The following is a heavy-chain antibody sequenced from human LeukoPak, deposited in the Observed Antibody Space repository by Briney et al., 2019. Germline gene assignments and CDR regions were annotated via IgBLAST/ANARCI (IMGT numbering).Heavy chain of an antibody. CDR3: ASDYSNYGY. J-gene: IGHJ4*02. CDR1: GYTFTGYY. V-gene: IGHV1-2*02. CDR2: INPNSGGT. D-gene: IGHD4-11*01. Sequence: ASVKVSCKASGYTFTGYYMHWVRQAPGQGLEWMGWINPNSGGTNYAQKFQGRVTMTRDTSTSTVYMELSSLRSEDTAVYYCASDYSNYGYWGQGTLVTVSS.